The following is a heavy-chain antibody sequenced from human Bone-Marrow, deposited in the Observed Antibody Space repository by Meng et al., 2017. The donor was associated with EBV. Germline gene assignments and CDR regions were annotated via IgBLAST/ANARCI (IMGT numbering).Heavy chain of an antibody. CDR3: ARESDGDRPKGGRYYFDH. J-gene: IGHJ4*02. CDR1: GAPVKRSCHY. CDR2: VYYSGAP. Sequence: HASDAQLVKPAGHPALTCIVPGAPVKRSCHYLTWIPPAPGRGVEWIAYVYYSGAPTYSPNHKGRDTRSVNPAENRFSLKETFVTAANTLMCYCARESDGDRPKGGRYYFDHWGPGRLVTVSS. V-gene: IGHV4-61*01. D-gene: IGHD1-26*01.